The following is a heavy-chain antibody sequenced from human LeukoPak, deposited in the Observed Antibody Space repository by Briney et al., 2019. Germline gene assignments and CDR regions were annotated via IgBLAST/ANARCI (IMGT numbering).Heavy chain of an antibody. V-gene: IGHV4-39*07. CDR1: GGSISSSSYY. CDR2: IYYTGST. J-gene: IGHJ4*02. D-gene: IGHD2-2*01. CDR3: ASLIPPSPADIVVVPANDY. Sequence: SETLSLTCTVSGGSISSSSYYWGWIRQPPGKGLEWIGCIYYTGSTYYNPSLKSRVTISVDTSKNQFSLKLSSVTAADTAVYYCASLIPPSPADIVVVPANDYWGQGTLVTVSS.